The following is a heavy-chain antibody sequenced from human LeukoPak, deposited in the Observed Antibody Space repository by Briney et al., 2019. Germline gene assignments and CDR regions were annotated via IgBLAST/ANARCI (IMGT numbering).Heavy chain of an antibody. Sequence: GASVKVSCKASDYTFTSYGISWVRQAPGQGLEWMGWISAYNGNTNYAQKLQGRVTIATDTSTSTAYMELRSLRSDDTAVYYCARVKSYYYDTSDKDAFDIWGQGTMVTVSS. V-gene: IGHV1-18*01. CDR2: ISAYNGNT. CDR3: ARVKSYYYDTSDKDAFDI. J-gene: IGHJ3*02. D-gene: IGHD3-22*01. CDR1: DYTFTSYG.